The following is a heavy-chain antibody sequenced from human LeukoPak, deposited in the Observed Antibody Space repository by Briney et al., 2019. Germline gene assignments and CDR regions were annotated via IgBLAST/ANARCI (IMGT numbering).Heavy chain of an antibody. CDR3: AQYPDYGGDYDAFDI. V-gene: IGHV2-5*01. CDR2: VYWNDDK. Sequence: SGPTLVKPTQTLTLTCTFSGFSLTTSGVAVAWIRQPPGEALEWLASVYWNDDKRYSPSLKTRLTITKTTSKNQVVLTMTNMDPVDTATYYCAQYPDYGGDYDAFDIWGQGTRVTVSS. J-gene: IGHJ3*02. CDR1: GFSLTTSGVA. D-gene: IGHD4-23*01.